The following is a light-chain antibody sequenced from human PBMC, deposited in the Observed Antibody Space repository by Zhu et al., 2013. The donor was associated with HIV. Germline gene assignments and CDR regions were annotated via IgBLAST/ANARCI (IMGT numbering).Light chain of an antibody. CDR3: HQYGFSPRT. CDR1: RNINTN. J-gene: IGKJ1*01. CDR2: HAS. Sequence: EVVLTQSPATLSVSPGERATLSCWASRNINTNLAWYQQKPGQAPRLLIYHASTRATGIPDRFSGSESGTDFTLTISRLEPEDFAVYYCHQYGFSPRTFGQGTKVEFK. V-gene: IGKV3-20*01.